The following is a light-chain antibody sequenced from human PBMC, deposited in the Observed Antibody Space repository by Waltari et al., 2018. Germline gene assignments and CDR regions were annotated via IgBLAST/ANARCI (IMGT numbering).Light chain of an antibody. Sequence: EIVVTQSPDTLSLSPGERATLSCRASQSVSSSVAWYQQKPGEAPRLLIYGASSRATGIPDRFSGSGSGTEFSLTISSLEPEDVAVYYCQQNSNWPLTFGGGTKVEIK. V-gene: IGKV3D-15*01. CDR3: QQNSNWPLT. CDR1: QSVSSS. J-gene: IGKJ4*01. CDR2: GAS.